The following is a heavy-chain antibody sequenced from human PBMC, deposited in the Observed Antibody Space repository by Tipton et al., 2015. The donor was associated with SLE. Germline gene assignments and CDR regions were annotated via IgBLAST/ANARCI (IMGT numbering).Heavy chain of an antibody. J-gene: IGHJ4*02. V-gene: IGHV3-30*04. CDR2: ISYDGSNK. D-gene: IGHD1-26*01. CDR1: GFTFSSYA. Sequence: SLRLSCAASGFTFSSYAMHWVRQAPGKGLERVAVISYDGSNKYYADSVKGRFTISRDNSKNTLYLQMNSLRAEDTAVYYCARDRTQLLDYWGQGTLVTVSS. CDR3: ARDRTQLLDY.